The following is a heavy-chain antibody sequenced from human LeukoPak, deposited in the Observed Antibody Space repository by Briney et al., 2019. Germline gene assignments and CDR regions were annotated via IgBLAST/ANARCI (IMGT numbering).Heavy chain of an antibody. J-gene: IGHJ4*02. CDR1: GFTFSSYG. CDR3: AKDRLGALLYFDS. Sequence: PGGTLRLSCAASGFTFSSYGMSWVRQAPGKGLEWVSAISGSGGTTYYADSVKGRFTISRDNSMNTLYLQMNSLRAEDTAVYSCAKDRLGALLYFDSWGQGTLATVSS. D-gene: IGHD1-26*01. V-gene: IGHV3-23*01. CDR2: ISGSGGTT.